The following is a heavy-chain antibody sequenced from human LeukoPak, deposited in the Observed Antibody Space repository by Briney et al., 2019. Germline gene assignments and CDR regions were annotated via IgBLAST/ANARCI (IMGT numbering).Heavy chain of an antibody. CDR3: AKALEQETVIALDS. V-gene: IGHV3-23*01. D-gene: IGHD6-13*01. CDR1: GFTFSTYA. Sequence: EGSLRLSCAASGFTFSTYAMSWVRQAPGKGLEWLSTIGGGGRDTFYADSVKGRFTVSRDNSKNTLYLQMNSLRAEDTSIYFCAKALEQETVIALDSWGQGTLVTVSS. J-gene: IGHJ4*02. CDR2: IGGGGRDT.